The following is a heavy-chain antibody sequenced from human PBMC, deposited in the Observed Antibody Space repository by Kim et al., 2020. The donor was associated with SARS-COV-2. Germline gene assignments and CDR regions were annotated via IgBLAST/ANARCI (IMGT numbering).Heavy chain of an antibody. CDR3: ARAQQSHTRFYWFDP. Sequence: DSVKGRFTISRDNAKNSLYLQMNSLRAEDTAIYYCARAQQSHTRFYWFDPWGQGTLVTVSS. V-gene: IGHV3-48*03. D-gene: IGHD3-3*01. J-gene: IGHJ5*02.